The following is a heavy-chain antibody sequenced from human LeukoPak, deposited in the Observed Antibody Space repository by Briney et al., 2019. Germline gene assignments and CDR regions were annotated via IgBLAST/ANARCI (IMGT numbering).Heavy chain of an antibody. D-gene: IGHD2-2*01. Sequence: GGSLRLSCAASGFTFSNYWMHWVRQAPGKGLVWVSRIYSDGSSTNYADSVKGRFTISRDNAKNTLYLQMNSLRAEDTAVYYCARASSTSCSYWGQGTLVTVSS. CDR1: GFTFSNYW. J-gene: IGHJ4*02. V-gene: IGHV3-74*01. CDR2: IYSDGSST. CDR3: ARASSTSCSY.